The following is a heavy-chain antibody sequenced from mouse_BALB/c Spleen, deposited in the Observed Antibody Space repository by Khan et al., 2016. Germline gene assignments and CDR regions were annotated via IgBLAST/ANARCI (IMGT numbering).Heavy chain of an antibody. V-gene: IGHV5-6-4*01. CDR1: GFTFSSYT. Sequence: EVELVESGGGLVKPGRSLKLSCAASGFTFSSYTMSWVRQSPEKSLEWVAAISSGGSDIYYTHSLKGRFTIAGDQAMKTLYLQMSSLKSEDTAMYSFTNICAGYYEFAYWGQGTLVTVSA. D-gene: IGHD2-3*01. CDR3: TNICAGYYEFAY. CDR2: ISSGGSDI. J-gene: IGHJ3*01.